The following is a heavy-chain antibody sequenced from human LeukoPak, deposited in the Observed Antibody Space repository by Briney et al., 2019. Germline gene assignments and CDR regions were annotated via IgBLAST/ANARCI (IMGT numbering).Heavy chain of an antibody. CDR1: EFTFSNYA. V-gene: IGHV3-23*01. CDR2: ISEGGGTT. J-gene: IGHJ4*02. Sequence: GGSLRLSCAASEFTFSNYAMTWVRQAPGKGLEWVSTISEGGGTTYYADFVRGRFTVSRDNSNKMLYLELNSLRAEDTAVYYCAKMTSSRGYNHYDYWGQGTLVTVSS. D-gene: IGHD6-25*01. CDR3: AKMTSSRGYNHYDY.